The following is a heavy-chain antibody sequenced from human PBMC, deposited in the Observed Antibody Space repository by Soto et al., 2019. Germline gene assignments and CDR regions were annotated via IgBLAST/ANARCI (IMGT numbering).Heavy chain of an antibody. CDR2: IWFDGNNK. J-gene: IGHJ6*02. V-gene: IGHV3-33*01. CDR3: ARDGQQLAPYAMDV. Sequence: QVQLVESGGNMVQPGRSLRLSCAASGFTFGNNAMHWVRHAGGKGLEGVAQIWFDGNNKYYTDSVKGRFTISRDNLKNTVYLQMDSLRADDTAVYYCARDGQQLAPYAMDVWGQGTTVIVSS. CDR1: GFTFGNNA. D-gene: IGHD6-13*01.